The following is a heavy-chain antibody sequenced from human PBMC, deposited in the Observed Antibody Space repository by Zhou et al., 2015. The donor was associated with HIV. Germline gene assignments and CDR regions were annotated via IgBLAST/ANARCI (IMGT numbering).Heavy chain of an antibody. CDR3: AVGGYGYVWEKYRWNYFDH. Sequence: QVQLVQSGSGVKKPGSSVTVSCEASGETFRGFAISWLRQAPGQGLEWMGGIIPKFEARTYAQKFQGRVTITADESTFITSMELSDLRLEDTAMYYCAVGGYGYVWEKYRWNYFDHWGQGFLVTVSS. J-gene: IGHJ4*02. CDR1: GETFRGFA. CDR2: IIPKFEAR. D-gene: IGHD3-16*02. V-gene: IGHV1-69*01.